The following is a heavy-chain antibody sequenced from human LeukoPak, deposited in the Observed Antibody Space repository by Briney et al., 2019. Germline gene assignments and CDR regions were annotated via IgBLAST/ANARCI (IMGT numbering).Heavy chain of an antibody. V-gene: IGHV4-4*07. Sequence: SETLSLTCTVSGGSISSYYWSWLRQPAGKGLEWIGRIYTSGSTNYNPSLKSRVTMSVDTSKNQFSLKLSSVTAADTAVYYCARVRGDYYDSSGYYTGDAFDIWGQGTMVTVSS. CDR3: ARVRGDYYDSSGYYTGDAFDI. D-gene: IGHD3-22*01. CDR1: GGSISSYY. CDR2: IYTSGST. J-gene: IGHJ3*02.